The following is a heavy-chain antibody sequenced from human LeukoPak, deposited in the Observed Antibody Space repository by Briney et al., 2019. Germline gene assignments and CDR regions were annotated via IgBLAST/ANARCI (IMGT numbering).Heavy chain of an antibody. CDR1: GYSFNDYY. J-gene: IGHJ4*02. Sequence: ASVKVSCKASGYSFNDYYIHWVRQAPGQGLEWMGWISPNSGGTNYAQNFQGRVTMTRDTSITTAYMELSGLTSDDTALYYCARNYGGTSKHFDYWGQGTLVTVSS. V-gene: IGHV1-2*02. CDR2: ISPNSGGT. CDR3: ARNYGGTSKHFDY. D-gene: IGHD4-23*01.